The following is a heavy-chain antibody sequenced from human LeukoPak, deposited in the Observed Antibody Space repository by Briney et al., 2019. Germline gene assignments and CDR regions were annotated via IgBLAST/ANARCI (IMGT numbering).Heavy chain of an antibody. V-gene: IGHV1-2*02. J-gene: IGHJ4*02. D-gene: IGHD3-22*01. CDR2: INPNSAGT. CDR3: ARDWADYDDTSGYYDY. Sequence: ASVKVSCKASGYTFTGYDMHWVRQAPGQGLEWMGWINPNSAGTKYAQKFQGRVTMTRDTSISTAYMELSRLTSDDTAVYYCARDWADYDDTSGYYDYWGQGTLVTVSS. CDR1: GYTFTGYD.